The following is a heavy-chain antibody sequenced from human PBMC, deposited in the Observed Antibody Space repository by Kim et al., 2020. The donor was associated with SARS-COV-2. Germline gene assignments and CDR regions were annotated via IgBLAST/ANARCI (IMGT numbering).Heavy chain of an antibody. J-gene: IGHJ4*02. D-gene: IGHD6-25*01. Sequence: GGSLRLSCAASGFTFSSYAMSWVRQAPGKGLEWVSGISNSGGSTYYADSVKGRFTISRDNSKNTLYLQMNSLRADDTAVYYCAKDIWSGGSGIYYFDYWGQGTLVTVSS. CDR1: GFTFSSYA. CDR2: ISNSGGST. CDR3: AKDIWSGGSGIYYFDY. V-gene: IGHV3-23*01.